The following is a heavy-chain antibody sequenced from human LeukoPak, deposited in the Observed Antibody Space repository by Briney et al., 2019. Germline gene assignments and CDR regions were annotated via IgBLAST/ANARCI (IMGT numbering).Heavy chain of an antibody. CDR3: ARELKFRYIVGATGFDY. V-gene: IGHV4-31*03. J-gene: IGHJ4*02. D-gene: IGHD1-26*01. CDR2: IYYSGST. Sequence: SSQTLSLTCTVSGGSISSGGYYWSWIRQHPGKGLEWIGYIYYSGSTYYNPSLKSRVTISVDTSKNQFSLKLSSVTAADTAVYYCARELKFRYIVGATGFDYWGQGTLVTVSS. CDR1: GGSISSGGYY.